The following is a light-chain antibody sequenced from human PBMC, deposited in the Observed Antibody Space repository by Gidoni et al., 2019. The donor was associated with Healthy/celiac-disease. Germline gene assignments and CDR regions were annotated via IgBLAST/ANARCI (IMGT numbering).Light chain of an antibody. V-gene: IGKV1-5*01. CDR3: QQYNSYST. J-gene: IGKJ1*01. CDR2: DAS. CDR1: QSISSW. Sequence: DIQMTQSPSTLSASVGDRVTITCRASQSISSWLAWYRQKPGKAPKLLIYDASSLESRVPSRFGGSGSGTEFTLAISSLQPDDFATYYCQQYNSYSTFGQGTKVEIK.